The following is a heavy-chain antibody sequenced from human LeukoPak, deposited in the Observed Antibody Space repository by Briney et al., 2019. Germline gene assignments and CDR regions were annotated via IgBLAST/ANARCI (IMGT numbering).Heavy chain of an antibody. CDR3: ARLGSGVVVPAAIKYNWFDP. V-gene: IGHV5-51*01. J-gene: IGHJ5*02. CDR1: GYSFTSHW. CDR2: IYPGDSDT. D-gene: IGHD2-2*02. Sequence: GESLKISCKGSGYSFTSHWIGWVRQMPGKGLEWMGIIYPGDSDTRYSPSFQGQVTISADKSISTAYLQWSSLKASDTAMYYCARLGSGVVVPAAIKYNWFDPWGQGTLVTVSS.